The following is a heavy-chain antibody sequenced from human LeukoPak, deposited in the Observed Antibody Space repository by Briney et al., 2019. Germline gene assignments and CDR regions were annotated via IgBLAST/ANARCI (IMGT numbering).Heavy chain of an antibody. CDR1: GGSISSSSYY. CDR2: IYHSGST. J-gene: IGHJ4*02. V-gene: IGHV4-39*07. D-gene: IGHD1-26*01. Sequence: SETLSLTCTVSGGSISSSSYYWGWIRQPPGKGLEWIGSIYHSGSTYYNPSLKSRVTISVDTSKNQFSLKLSSVTAADTAVYYCASTAYGGSYYYFDYWGQGTLVTVSS. CDR3: ASTAYGGSYYYFDY.